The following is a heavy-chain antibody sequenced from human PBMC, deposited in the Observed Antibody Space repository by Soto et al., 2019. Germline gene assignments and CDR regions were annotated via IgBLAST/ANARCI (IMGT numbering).Heavy chain of an antibody. CDR2: IYSNGGT. CDR1: GGSISNYY. CDR3: ARDGGFGSRGYYGLDV. J-gene: IGHJ6*02. Sequence: SETLSLTCTVSGGSISNYYLSWIRQPPGKSLEWIGYIYSNGGTNYNPSLKSRVTISLETSKNQFSLKLSSVTAADTAVYYCARDGGFGSRGYYGLDVWGQGTTVTVSS. V-gene: IGHV4-59*01. D-gene: IGHD3-10*01.